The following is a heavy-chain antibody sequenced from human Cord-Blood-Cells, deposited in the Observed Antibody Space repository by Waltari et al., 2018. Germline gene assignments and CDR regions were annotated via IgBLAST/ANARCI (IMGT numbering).Heavy chain of an antibody. Sequence: QVQLVESGGGVVQPGRSLRLSCAASGFRFGSYGMHWVRQAPGKGLEWVAVIWYDGSNKYYAYSVKGRFTISRDNSKNTLYLQMNSLRAEDTAVYYCARGNDYGDYWGQGTLVTVSS. J-gene: IGHJ4*02. CDR2: IWYDGSNK. CDR3: ARGNDYGDY. CDR1: GFRFGSYG. V-gene: IGHV3-33*01.